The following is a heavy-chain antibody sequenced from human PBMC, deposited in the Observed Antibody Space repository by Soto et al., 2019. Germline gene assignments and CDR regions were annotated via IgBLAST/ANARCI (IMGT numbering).Heavy chain of an antibody. Sequence: QVQLVESGGGVVQPGRSLRLSCAASGFTFSSYGMHWVRQAPGKGLEWVAVISYDGSNKYYADSVKGRFTNSRDNSKNTLYLQMNSLRAEDTAVYYCAKDGSSSGYFDLWGRGTLVTVSS. CDR1: GFTFSSYG. V-gene: IGHV3-30*18. CDR2: ISYDGSNK. D-gene: IGHD6-6*01. J-gene: IGHJ2*01. CDR3: AKDGSSSGYFDL.